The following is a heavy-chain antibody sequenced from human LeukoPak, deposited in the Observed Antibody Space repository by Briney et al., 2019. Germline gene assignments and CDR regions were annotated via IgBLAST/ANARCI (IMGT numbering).Heavy chain of an antibody. J-gene: IGHJ3*01. CDR1: EFSVGSNY. V-gene: IGHV3-23*01. CDR2: FSGSGGHA. CDR3: AKGRRTFIVVVIDAFDV. D-gene: IGHD3-22*01. Sequence: GGSLRLSCAASEFSVGSNYMTWVRQAPGKGLEWVSAFSGSGGHAYHADAVEGRFSISRDTSKNTLYLQMNSLRAEDTAVYYCAKGRRTFIVVVIDAFDVWGQGTMVTVSS.